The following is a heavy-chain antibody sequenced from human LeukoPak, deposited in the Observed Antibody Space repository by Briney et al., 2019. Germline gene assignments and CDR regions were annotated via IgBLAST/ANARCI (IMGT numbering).Heavy chain of an antibody. J-gene: IGHJ4*02. Sequence: PGGSLRLSCAASGFTFSSYAMHWVRQAPGKGLEWVAVISYDGSNKYYADSVKGRFTISRDNSKNTLYLQMNSLRAEDTAVYYCAREPPRGPPTAFDYWGQGTVVTVSS. CDR1: GFTFSSYA. CDR2: ISYDGSNK. V-gene: IGHV3-30-3*01. CDR3: AREPPRGPPTAFDY. D-gene: IGHD1-26*01.